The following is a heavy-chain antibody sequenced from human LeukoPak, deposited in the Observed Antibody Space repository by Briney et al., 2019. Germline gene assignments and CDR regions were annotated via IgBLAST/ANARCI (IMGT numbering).Heavy chain of an antibody. CDR2: IYTGDSDT. D-gene: IGHD2-8*01. CDR1: GDSVTSYW. CDR3: GRQGMLYDNWFDP. Sequence: GESLKISSKGAGDSVTSYWIGWVRQMPGEGLEWMRSIYTGDSDTSYSPSFQGQVTISADKSISTSYLQWSSLKASNTAMYYCGRQGMLYDNWFDPWGQGTLVTVSS. V-gene: IGHV5-51*01. J-gene: IGHJ5*01.